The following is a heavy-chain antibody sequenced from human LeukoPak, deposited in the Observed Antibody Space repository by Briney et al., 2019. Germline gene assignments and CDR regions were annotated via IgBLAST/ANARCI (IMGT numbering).Heavy chain of an antibody. CDR1: GFTFSIYW. Sequence: PGGSLRLSGAASGFTFSIYWVHWVRQAPGKGLVWFSSINSDGSSTSYADSVKGRFTISRDNAKNTLDLQMNTLKAEDTAVYYCASLDYWGQGTPVTVSS. V-gene: IGHV3-74*01. CDR2: INSDGSST. J-gene: IGHJ4*02. CDR3: ASLDY.